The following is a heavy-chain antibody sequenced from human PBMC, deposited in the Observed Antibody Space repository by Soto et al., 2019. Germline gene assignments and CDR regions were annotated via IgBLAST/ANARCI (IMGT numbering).Heavy chain of an antibody. V-gene: IGHV3-7*05. D-gene: IGHD3-22*01. Sequence: VGSVRLSCAPSGLISSCHRMLWVGQTPGKRLEWVASVRQDGREKYYLDSVEGRFTISRDNVKNSLYLQMNSLRAEDTAVYYCARDPHYYESSARVEVWGQGTQVTVSS. CDR3: ARDPHYYESSARVEV. J-gene: IGHJ4*02. CDR2: VRQDGREK. CDR1: GLISSCHR.